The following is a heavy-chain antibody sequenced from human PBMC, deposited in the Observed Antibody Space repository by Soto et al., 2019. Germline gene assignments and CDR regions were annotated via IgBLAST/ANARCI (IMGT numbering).Heavy chain of an antibody. Sequence: PSETLSLTCIVSGGSVTSGSYYWSWIRQSPGKGLECIGYVFQGANTDYNPSLKGRVTISVDTSRNQFSLDLTSVTAADTAVYYCATALGPTTGIDYWGQGTLVTSPQ. J-gene: IGHJ4*02. CDR3: ATALGPTTGIDY. V-gene: IGHV4-61*01. CDR2: VFQGANT. CDR1: GGSVTSGSYY. D-gene: IGHD2-8*02.